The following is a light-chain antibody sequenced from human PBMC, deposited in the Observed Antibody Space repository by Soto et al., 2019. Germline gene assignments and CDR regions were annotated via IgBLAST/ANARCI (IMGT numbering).Light chain of an antibody. J-gene: IGKJ1*01. CDR1: QSVSDRY. Sequence: IVLTQSPGTLSLSPGERATLFCSASQSVSDRYLAWYQRKPGQAPRLLIYAASSRATGIPDRFSGSGSGTDFTLTISRLEPEDFAVYYCQQYGSSPPTFGQGTKVDIK. CDR3: QQYGSSPPT. V-gene: IGKV3-20*01. CDR2: AAS.